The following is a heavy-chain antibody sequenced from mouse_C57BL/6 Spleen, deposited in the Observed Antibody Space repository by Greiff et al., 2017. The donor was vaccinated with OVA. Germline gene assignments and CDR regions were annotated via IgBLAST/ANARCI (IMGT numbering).Heavy chain of an antibody. J-gene: IGHJ3*01. Sequence: QVQLQQSGAELVRPGASVTLSCKASGYTFTDYEMHWVKQTPVHGLEWIGAIDPETGGTAYNQKFKGKAILTADKSSSTAYLELRSLTSEDSAVYYCTRGNLAYWGQGTLVTVSA. V-gene: IGHV1-15*01. CDR2: IDPETGGT. CDR1: GYTFTDYE. CDR3: TRGNLAY. D-gene: IGHD2-1*01.